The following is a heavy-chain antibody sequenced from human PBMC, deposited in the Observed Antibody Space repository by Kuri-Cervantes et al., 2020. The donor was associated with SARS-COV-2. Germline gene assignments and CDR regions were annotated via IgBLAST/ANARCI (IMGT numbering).Heavy chain of an antibody. V-gene: IGHV4-34*01. Sequence: SETLSLTCAVYGGSFSGYYWSWIRQPPGKGLEWIGEINHSGSTNYNPSLKSRVTISVDTSKNQFSLKLSSVTAADTAVYYCARHHYDILTGYHLNWFDPWGQGTPVTVSS. CDR1: GGSFSGYY. D-gene: IGHD3-9*01. J-gene: IGHJ5*02. CDR2: INHSGST. CDR3: ARHHYDILTGYHLNWFDP.